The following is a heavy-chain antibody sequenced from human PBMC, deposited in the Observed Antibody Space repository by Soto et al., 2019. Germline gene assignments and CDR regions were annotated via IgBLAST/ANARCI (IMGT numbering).Heavy chain of an antibody. V-gene: IGHV1-18*04. CDR1: GYTFTSYG. J-gene: IGHJ6*02. CDR3: ARVQGYCSSTSCYKGGSYYYYYGMDV. D-gene: IGHD2-2*02. CDR2: ISAYNGNT. Sequence: ASVKVSCKASGYTFTSYGISWVRQAPGQGLEWMGWISAYNGNTNYAQKLQGRVTMTTDTSTSTAYMELRSLRSDDTAVYYCARVQGYCSSTSCYKGGSYYYYYGMDVWGQGTTVTVSS.